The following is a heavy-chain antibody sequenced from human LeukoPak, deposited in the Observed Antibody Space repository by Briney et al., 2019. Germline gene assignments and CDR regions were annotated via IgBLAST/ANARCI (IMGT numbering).Heavy chain of an antibody. CDR3: AALSSGASSGHNWFDP. D-gene: IGHD3-22*01. CDR2: IVVGSGNT. CDR1: GFTFTSSA. Sequence: SVKVSCKASGFTFTSSAMQWVRQARGQRLEWLGWIVVGSGNTNYAQKFQERVTITRDTSPSTAYMELSSLRSEDTAVYYCAALSSGASSGHNWFDPWGQGTLVTVSS. J-gene: IGHJ5*02. V-gene: IGHV1-58*02.